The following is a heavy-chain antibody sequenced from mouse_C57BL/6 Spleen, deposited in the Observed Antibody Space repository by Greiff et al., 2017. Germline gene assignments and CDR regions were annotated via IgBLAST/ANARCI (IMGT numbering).Heavy chain of an antibody. CDR3: ARGGIGLDY. D-gene: IGHD2-14*01. CDR1: GYTFTSYW. V-gene: IGHV1-72*01. CDR2: IEPNSGGS. Sequence: QVQLQQPGAELVKPGASVKLSCNASGYTFTSYWMHWVKQRPGRGLEWIGRIEPNSGGSTYNDEFTSKATLTVDRPSSTAYMQISSLTSEDSAVYYCARGGIGLDYWGQGTTLTVSS. J-gene: IGHJ2*01.